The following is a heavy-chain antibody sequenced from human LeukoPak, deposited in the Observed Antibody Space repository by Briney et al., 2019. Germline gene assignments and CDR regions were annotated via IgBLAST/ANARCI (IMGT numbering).Heavy chain of an antibody. Sequence: SETLSLTCTVSGDSISNNYWSWIRQPPGKGLEWIGYIYYSGNTNYNPSLKSRVTISVDTSKNQFSLKLSPVTAADTAVYYCVRLSVAGRGALDYWGQGTLVTVSS. D-gene: IGHD6-19*01. CDR3: VRLSVAGRGALDY. CDR2: IYYSGNT. V-gene: IGHV4-59*08. CDR1: GDSISNNY. J-gene: IGHJ4*02.